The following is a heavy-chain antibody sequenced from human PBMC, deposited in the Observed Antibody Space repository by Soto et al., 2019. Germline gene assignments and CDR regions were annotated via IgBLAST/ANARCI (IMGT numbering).Heavy chain of an antibody. D-gene: IGHD2-21*01. Sequence: QVQLVQSGAEVKKPGSSVKVSCKASGGTFSSYAISWVRQAPGQGLEWMGGIIPIFGTANYAQKFQGRVTITADESTSTAYTELSSLRSEDPAVYYCASVLIGGDGFDYWGQGTLVTVSS. CDR3: ASVLIGGDGFDY. V-gene: IGHV1-69*01. J-gene: IGHJ4*02. CDR2: IIPIFGTA. CDR1: GGTFSSYA.